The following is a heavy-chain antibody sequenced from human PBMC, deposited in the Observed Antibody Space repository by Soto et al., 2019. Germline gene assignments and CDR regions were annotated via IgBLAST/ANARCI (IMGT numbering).Heavy chain of an antibody. V-gene: IGHV4-59*01. CDR3: AGERLTGSGYFDY. Sequence: SETLSLTCTASDGAITGYYWSWIRQSPGEGLEWIGYVYNTGSPSYNPSLKSRVTMSVDASTNQFSLILTSVTATDTAVYYCAGERLTGSGYFDYWGQGTLVTVSS. CDR2: VYNTGSP. D-gene: IGHD3-22*01. J-gene: IGHJ4*02. CDR1: DGAITGYY.